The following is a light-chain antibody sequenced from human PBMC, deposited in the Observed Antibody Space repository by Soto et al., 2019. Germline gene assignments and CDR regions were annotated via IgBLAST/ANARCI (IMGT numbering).Light chain of an antibody. CDR2: AAS. CDR1: QSISSY. J-gene: IGKJ2*01. Sequence: DIQMTQSPSSLSASVGDRVTITCRASQSISSYLNWYQQKPGKAPKILIYAASSLQSGVPSRFSCSGSGTDFTLAISSLQPEDFATYYCHQSYSTPYTFGQGIKLEIK. CDR3: HQSYSTPYT. V-gene: IGKV1-39*01.